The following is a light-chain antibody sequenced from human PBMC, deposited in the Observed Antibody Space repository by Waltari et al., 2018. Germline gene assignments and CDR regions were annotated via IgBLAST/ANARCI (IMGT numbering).Light chain of an antibody. CDR2: YDS. V-gene: IGLV3-21*01. CDR3: QVWDANTDPGV. Sequence: SYVLTQPPSVSVAPGETARITCGGNNIESKSVHWYRQRPGQAPVLVIFYDSDRPSGIPERFSGSNSGNTATLTISRVEAGDEADYCCQVWDANTDPGVFGTGTEVTVL. J-gene: IGLJ1*01. CDR1: NIESKS.